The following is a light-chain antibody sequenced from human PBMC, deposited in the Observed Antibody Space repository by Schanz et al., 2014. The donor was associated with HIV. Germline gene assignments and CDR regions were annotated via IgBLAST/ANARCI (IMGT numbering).Light chain of an antibody. CDR2: DVN. J-gene: IGLJ3*02. V-gene: IGLV2-14*03. CDR3: SSYTGTTTLV. Sequence: QSALTQPPSASGSPGQSITISCTGTSSDVGGYNYLSWYQQHPGKAPKLMICDVNEQPSGVPDRFSGFKSGDTASLSISGLQAEDEANYYCSSYTGTTTLVFGGGTKLTVL. CDR1: SSDVGGYNY.